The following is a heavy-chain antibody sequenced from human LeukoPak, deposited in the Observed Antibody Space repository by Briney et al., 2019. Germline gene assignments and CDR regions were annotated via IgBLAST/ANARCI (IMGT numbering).Heavy chain of an antibody. D-gene: IGHD3-22*01. CDR1: GFTFSSYA. CDR2: ISGSGGST. V-gene: IGHV3-23*01. Sequence: GGSLRLSCAASGFTFSSYAMSWVRQAPGKGLEWVSAISGSGGSTYYADSVKGRFTISRDNSKNTLYLQMNSLRAEDTAVYYCAKVGGLRITMIVVVNYYFDSWGQGTLVTVSS. J-gene: IGHJ4*02. CDR3: AKVGGLRITMIVVVNYYFDS.